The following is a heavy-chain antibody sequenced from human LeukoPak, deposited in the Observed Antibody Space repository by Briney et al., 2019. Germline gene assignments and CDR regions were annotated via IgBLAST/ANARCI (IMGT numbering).Heavy chain of an antibody. D-gene: IGHD4-17*01. CDR3: ARGRDYGDYVRHFDY. Sequence: ETLSLTCAVYGGSFSGYYWSWIRQPPGKGLEWIGEINHSGSTNYNPSLKSRVTISVDTSKNQFSLKLSSVTAADTAVYYCARGRDYGDYVRHFDYWGQGTLVTVSS. V-gene: IGHV4-34*01. CDR2: INHSGST. J-gene: IGHJ4*02. CDR1: GGSFSGYY.